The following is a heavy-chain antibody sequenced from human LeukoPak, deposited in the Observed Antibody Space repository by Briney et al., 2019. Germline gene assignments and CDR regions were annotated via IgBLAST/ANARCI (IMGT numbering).Heavy chain of an antibody. CDR1: GSTFGDYA. D-gene: IGHD1-1*01. CDR3: TRDRGAYNLYDY. V-gene: IGHV3-49*03. Sequence: GGSLRLSCTASGSTFGDYAMSWIRQAPGKGLEWVGFIRSKAYGETADYAESVKGRFTISRDDSKAIAYLQMNSLKTEDTAVYHCTRDRGAYNLYDYWGQGTLVTVSS. CDR2: IRSKAYGETA. J-gene: IGHJ4*02.